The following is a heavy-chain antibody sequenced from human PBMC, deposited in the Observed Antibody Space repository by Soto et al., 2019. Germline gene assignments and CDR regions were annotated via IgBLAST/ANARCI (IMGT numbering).Heavy chain of an antibody. Sequence: QVQLLQSGAEVKKPGASVRVSCKASGYTFNAYYIHWVRQAPGQGLEWMGWINPNSGGTKYAQKFRGWVTMTRDTSSNTAYMEVSRLTSDDTAVYYCARGSRVYTDDWGQGTLVTVSS. CDR3: ARGSRVYTDD. D-gene: IGHD4-4*01. V-gene: IGHV1-2*04. CDR2: INPNSGGT. J-gene: IGHJ4*02. CDR1: GYTFNAYY.